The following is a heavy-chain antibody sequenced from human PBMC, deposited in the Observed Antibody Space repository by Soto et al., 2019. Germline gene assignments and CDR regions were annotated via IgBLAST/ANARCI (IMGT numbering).Heavy chain of an antibody. V-gene: IGHV5-51*01. CDR3: ARLVDYYIGMDV. J-gene: IGHJ6*02. Sequence: PGESLKISCKASDTTHWIGWVRQKPGKGLEWMGIIYPGDSDTKYSPSFQGQVTISVDKSISTAYPHWRSLKASDTATYYCARLVDYYIGMDVWGLGTTVTVSS. CDR2: IYPGDSDT. CDR1: DTTHW.